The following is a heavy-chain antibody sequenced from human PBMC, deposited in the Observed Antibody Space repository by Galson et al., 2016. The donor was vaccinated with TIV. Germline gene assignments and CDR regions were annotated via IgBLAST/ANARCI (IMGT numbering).Heavy chain of an antibody. CDR1: GFTFSTFA. Sequence: SLRLSCAASGFTFSTFAMSWVRQAPGKGLEWVSGISGSGDSTNYADSVKGRFTISRDNSKNTLYLLMNSLRADDTAVYYCARWVQINSGVLTYFFDYWGQGTVVTVSS. J-gene: IGHJ4*02. D-gene: IGHD3-9*01. CDR2: ISGSGDST. CDR3: ARWVQINSGVLTYFFDY. V-gene: IGHV3-23*01.